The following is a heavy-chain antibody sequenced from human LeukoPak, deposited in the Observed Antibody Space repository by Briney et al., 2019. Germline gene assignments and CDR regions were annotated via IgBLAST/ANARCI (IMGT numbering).Heavy chain of an antibody. CDR1: RFTFSSYA. J-gene: IGHJ3*02. CDR3: ARVDNLDAFDI. CDR2: ISDDGSNK. Sequence: GGSLRLSCVASRFTFSSYAMHWVRQAPGKGLEWVAVISDDGSNKYYADSVKGRFTISRDNSKNTLYLQMSSLRPEDTAVHYCARVDNLDAFDIWGQGTMVTVSS. D-gene: IGHD1-14*01. V-gene: IGHV3-30*04.